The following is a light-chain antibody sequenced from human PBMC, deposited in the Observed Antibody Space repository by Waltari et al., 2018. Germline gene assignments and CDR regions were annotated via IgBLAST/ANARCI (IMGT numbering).Light chain of an antibody. CDR2: EGT. CDR1: SSDVGTYNL. Sequence: QSALTQPASVSGSPGQSITISCTGTSSDVGTYNLVSWYQQHPGKAPKLMIYEGTKRPSGVSNRFSGSKSGNTASLTISGLQAEDEAHYYCCSYAGGLPHVVFGGGTQLTVL. J-gene: IGLJ2*01. CDR3: CSYAGGLPHVV. V-gene: IGLV2-23*01.